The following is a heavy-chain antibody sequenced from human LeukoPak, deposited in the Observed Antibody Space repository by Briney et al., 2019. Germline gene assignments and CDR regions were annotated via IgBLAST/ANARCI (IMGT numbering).Heavy chain of an antibody. CDR3: ATDYGDYEPIDY. D-gene: IGHD4-17*01. V-gene: IGHV3-30*04. CDR2: ISFDGTNK. Sequence: PGGSLRLSCTASGVTLSNYAMHWVRRPPGRGLKWVAVISFDGTNKYYGDSVEGRFSVSRDNSKNTLYLQMNSLRPDDTAMYYGATDYGDYEPIDYRGQGTLVTVPS. J-gene: IGHJ4*02. CDR1: GVTLSNYA.